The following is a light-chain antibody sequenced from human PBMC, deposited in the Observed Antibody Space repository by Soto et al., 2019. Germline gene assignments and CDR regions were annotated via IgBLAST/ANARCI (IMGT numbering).Light chain of an antibody. CDR1: SSNIGSNY. CDR2: RNN. J-gene: IGLJ1*01. CDR3: AAWDDSLSGPNV. V-gene: IGLV1-47*01. Sequence: QSVLTQPPSASGTPGQRVTISCSGSSSNIGSNYVYWYQQLPGTAPKLLIYRNNQRPSGVPDRFSGSKSGTSASLAISGLLSEDEADYYCAAWDDSLSGPNVFGTGTKLTVL.